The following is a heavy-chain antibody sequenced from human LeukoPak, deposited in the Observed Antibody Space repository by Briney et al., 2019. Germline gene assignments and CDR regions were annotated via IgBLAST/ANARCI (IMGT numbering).Heavy chain of an antibody. D-gene: IGHD5-18*01. CDR2: INPSGGST. CDR1: GYTFTDYF. CDR3: ARGAPAMVPPDSY. Sequence: ASVKVSCKPSGYTFTDYFIHWVRQAPGQGLEWMGIINPSGGSTSYAQKFQGRVTMTRDTSTSTVYMELSSLRSEDTAVYYCARGAPAMVPPDSYWGQGTLVTVSS. J-gene: IGHJ4*02. V-gene: IGHV1-46*01.